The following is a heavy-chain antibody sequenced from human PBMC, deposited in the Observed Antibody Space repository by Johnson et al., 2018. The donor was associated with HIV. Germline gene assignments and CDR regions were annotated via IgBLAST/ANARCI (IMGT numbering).Heavy chain of an antibody. V-gene: IGHV3-30*02. CDR3: ATRDPTHRPGVFDI. CDR2: IRYDGSNK. D-gene: IGHD1-14*01. J-gene: IGHJ3*02. CDR1: GFTFSSYG. Sequence: QVQLVESGGGVVQPGGSLRLSCAASGFTFSSYGMHWVRQAPGKGLEWVAFIRYDGSNKYYADSVKGRFTISRDNSKNTLYLHMNSLRAEDTAVYYCATRDPTHRPGVFDIWGQGTMVTVSS.